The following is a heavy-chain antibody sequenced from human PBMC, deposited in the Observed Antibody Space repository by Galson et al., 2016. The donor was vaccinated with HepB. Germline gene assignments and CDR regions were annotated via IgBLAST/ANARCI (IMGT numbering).Heavy chain of an antibody. CDR1: GLIFENYG. D-gene: IGHD4-17*01. V-gene: IGHV3-20*04. CDR2: INRSGSGT. Sequence: SLRLSCAASGLIFENYGMTWVRQSPGKGLEWVSSINRSGSGTGYGDSVKGRFTISRDNTKNSIYLEMKSLRLEDTAFYYCARNDYGDFEGLAPWGQGTLVTVSS. J-gene: IGHJ5*02. CDR3: ARNDYGDFEGLAP.